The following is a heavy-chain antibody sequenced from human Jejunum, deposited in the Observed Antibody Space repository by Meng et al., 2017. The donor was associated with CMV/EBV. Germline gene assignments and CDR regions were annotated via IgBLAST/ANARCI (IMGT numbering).Heavy chain of an antibody. V-gene: IGHV3-15*05. D-gene: IGHD6-13*01. Sequence: FTFTDAGMNWVRQVPGKGLEWVGRIKSKAYGEAKEYAAPMKGRFIISRDDSRNTLYLEMNSLKTEDTGVYYCTTDEGAAGFDFDYWGQGTRVTVSS. CDR3: TTDEGAAGFDFDY. CDR2: IKSKAYGEAK. J-gene: IGHJ4*02. CDR1: FTFTDAG.